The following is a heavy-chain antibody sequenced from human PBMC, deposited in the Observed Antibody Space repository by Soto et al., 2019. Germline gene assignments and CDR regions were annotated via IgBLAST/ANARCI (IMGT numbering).Heavy chain of an antibody. CDR1: GGSISSGDYY. D-gene: IGHD1-26*01. V-gene: IGHV4-30-4*01. J-gene: IGHJ6*02. CDR2: IYYSGST. Sequence: SETLSLTCTVSGGSISSGDYYWSWIRQPPGKGLEWIGYIYYSGSTYYNPSLKSRVTISVDTSKNQFSLKLSSVTAADTAVYYCARDYRYSGSYDYYYYYGMDVWGQGTTVTAP. CDR3: ARDYRYSGSYDYYYYYGMDV.